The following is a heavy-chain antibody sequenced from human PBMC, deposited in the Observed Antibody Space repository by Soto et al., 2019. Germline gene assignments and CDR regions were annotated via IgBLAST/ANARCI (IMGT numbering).Heavy chain of an antibody. D-gene: IGHD3-3*02. V-gene: IGHV1-69*06. Sequence: ASVKVSCKASGGTFSSYAISWVRQAPGQGLEWMGGIIPIFGTANYAQKFQGRVTITADKSTSTAYMELSSLRSEDTAVYYCARGRVLGYYYYGMDVWGQGTTVTVSS. CDR1: GGTFSSYA. CDR2: IIPIFGTA. CDR3: ARGRVLGYYYYGMDV. J-gene: IGHJ6*02.